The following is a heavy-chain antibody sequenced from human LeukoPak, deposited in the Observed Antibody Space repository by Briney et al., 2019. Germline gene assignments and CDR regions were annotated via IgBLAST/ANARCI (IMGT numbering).Heavy chain of an antibody. D-gene: IGHD3-22*01. CDR2: IKEDGSDK. J-gene: IGHJ4*02. CDR3: ARDVVGALDF. Sequence: PGGSLRLSCAASGFTFSRYWMAWVRQAPGKGLEWVANIKEDGSDKGFADSVKGRFTISRDNGKNSLYLQMNSLTVEDTAVYYCARDVVGALDFWGQGTLVTVSS. V-gene: IGHV3-7*01. CDR1: GFTFSRYW.